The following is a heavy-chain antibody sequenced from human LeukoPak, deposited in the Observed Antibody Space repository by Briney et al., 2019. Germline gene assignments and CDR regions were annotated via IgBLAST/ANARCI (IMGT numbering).Heavy chain of an antibody. CDR3: ARALGAFDY. CDR2: ISSSSSTI. J-gene: IGHJ4*02. D-gene: IGHD3-10*01. Sequence: GGSLRLSCAASGFTFNSYSMNWVRQAPGKGLEWVSYISSSSSTIYYADSVKGRFTISRDNAKNSLYLQMNSLRAEDTAVYYCARALGAFDYWGQGTLVTVSS. CDR1: GFTFNSYS. V-gene: IGHV3-48*01.